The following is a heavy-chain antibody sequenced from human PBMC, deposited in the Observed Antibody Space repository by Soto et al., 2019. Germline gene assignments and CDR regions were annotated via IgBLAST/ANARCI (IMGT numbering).Heavy chain of an antibody. J-gene: IGHJ6*02. CDR2: SYHSGRT. CDR1: GGSISSSNW. Sequence: QVQLQESGPGLVEPSGTLSLTCAVSGGSISSSNWWSWVRQPPGKGLEWIGESYHSGRTNYNPSHKSRATISVDKSKNQFSLKLSSVTAADTAVYYCARVVGGYYYGMDVWGQGTKVTVAS. CDR3: ARVVGGYYYGMDV. D-gene: IGHD2-2*01. V-gene: IGHV4-4*02.